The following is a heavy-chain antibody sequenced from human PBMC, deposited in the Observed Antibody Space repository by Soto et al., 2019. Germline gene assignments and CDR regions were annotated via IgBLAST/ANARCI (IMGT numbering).Heavy chain of an antibody. CDR2: ISGSGGST. CDR3: AKASGGAIFGVGQQTDY. J-gene: IGHJ4*02. V-gene: IGHV3-23*01. Sequence: GGSLRLSCAASGFTFSSYAMSWVRQAPGKGLEWVSAISGSGGSTYYADSVKGRFTISRDNSKNTLYLQMNSLRAEDTAVYYCAKASGGAIFGVGQQTDYWGQGTLVTVSS. D-gene: IGHD3-3*01. CDR1: GFTFSSYA.